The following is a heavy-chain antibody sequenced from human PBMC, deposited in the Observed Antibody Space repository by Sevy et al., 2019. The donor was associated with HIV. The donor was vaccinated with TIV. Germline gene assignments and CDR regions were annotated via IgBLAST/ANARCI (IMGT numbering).Heavy chain of an antibody. CDR1: GFTFSSYS. CDR3: ARDLPQDLGYCSSTSCYFPNAFDI. CDR2: ISSSSSYI. J-gene: IGHJ3*02. D-gene: IGHD2-2*01. Sequence: GGSLRLSCAASGFTFSSYSMNWVRQAPGKGLEWVSSISSSSSYIYYADSVKGRFTISRDNAKNSLYLQMNSLGAEDTAVYYCARDLPQDLGYCSSTSCYFPNAFDIWGQGTMVTVSS. V-gene: IGHV3-21*01.